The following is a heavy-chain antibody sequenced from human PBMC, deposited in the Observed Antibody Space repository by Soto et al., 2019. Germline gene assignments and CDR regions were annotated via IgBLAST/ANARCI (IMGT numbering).Heavy chain of an antibody. Sequence: PSETLSLTCTVSGGSISSYYWSWIRQPPGKGLEWIGYIYYSGSTNYNPSLKSRVTISVDTSKNQFSLKLSSVTAADTAVYYCARLLAAAGSFFDYWGQGTLVTVSS. D-gene: IGHD6-13*01. V-gene: IGHV4-59*01. CDR1: GGSISSYY. J-gene: IGHJ4*02. CDR2: IYYSGST. CDR3: ARLLAAAGSFFDY.